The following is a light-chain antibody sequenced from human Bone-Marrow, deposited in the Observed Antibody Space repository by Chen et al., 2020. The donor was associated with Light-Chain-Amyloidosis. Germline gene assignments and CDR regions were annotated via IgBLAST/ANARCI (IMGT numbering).Light chain of an antibody. Sequence: DIRMTQSPSSLSASVGDKITISCRTSHHIENYLNWYQQKPGTAPKLLIFLASRLLSGVPSRFSGRGSGTSFTLTIDNLQPEDFATYYCQQSYSLPLTFGGGTKV. J-gene: IGKJ4*02. CDR2: LAS. CDR1: HHIENY. CDR3: QQSYSLPLT. V-gene: IGKV1-39*01.